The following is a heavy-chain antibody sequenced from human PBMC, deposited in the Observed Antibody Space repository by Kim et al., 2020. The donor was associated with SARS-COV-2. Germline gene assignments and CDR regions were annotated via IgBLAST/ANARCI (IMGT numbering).Heavy chain of an antibody. CDR3: AAMGPSGVLEWYDFDY. CDR1: GYSFTSYW. D-gene: IGHD3-3*01. Sequence: GASLKISCKGSGYSFTSYWIGWVRQMPGKGLEWMGIIYPGDSDTRYSPSFQGQVTISADKSISTAYLQWSSLKASDTAMYYCAAMGPSGVLEWYDFDYWGQGTLVTVSS. CDR2: IYPGDSDT. V-gene: IGHV5-51*01. J-gene: IGHJ4*02.